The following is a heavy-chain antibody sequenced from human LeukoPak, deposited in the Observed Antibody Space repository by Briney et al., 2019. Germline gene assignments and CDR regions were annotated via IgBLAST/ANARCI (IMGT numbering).Heavy chain of an antibody. V-gene: IGHV3-21*01. CDR2: ISASGNYI. D-gene: IGHD3-16*01. Sequence: KPGGSLRLSCAAPGFSFSSYSMNWVRQAPGRGLEWVPSISASGNYIYYADSVKGRFTISRDSAENSLYLQMNSLGAEDTAVYYCARGLYYYGTDAFDIWGQGTMVTVS. CDR3: ARGLYYYGTDAFDI. J-gene: IGHJ3*02. CDR1: GFSFSSYS.